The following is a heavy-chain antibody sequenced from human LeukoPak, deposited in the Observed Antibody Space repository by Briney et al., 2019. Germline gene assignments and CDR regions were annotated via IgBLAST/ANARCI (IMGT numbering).Heavy chain of an antibody. CDR3: ARDGGYSYGQFDY. CDR2: ISSSGTTI. D-gene: IGHD5-18*01. CDR1: GFTFSSYS. J-gene: IGHJ4*02. V-gene: IGHV3-48*04. Sequence: GGSLRLSCAASGFTFSSYSMNWVRQAPGKGLEWVSYISSSGTTIYYADSVKGRFTISRDNAKNSLYLQMNSLRAEDTAVYYCARDGGYSYGQFDYWGQGTLVTVSS.